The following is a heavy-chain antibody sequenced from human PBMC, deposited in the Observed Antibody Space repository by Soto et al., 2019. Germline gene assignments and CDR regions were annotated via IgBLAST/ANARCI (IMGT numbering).Heavy chain of an antibody. Sequence: QVQLQESGPRLVKPSQTLSLTCAVSGGSISSGGYYWSWIRQHPGKGLEWIGYIYYSGSTYYNPSLKSRVTISADTSKNQFSLKLSSVTAADTAVYYCARSPESTVTAFDYWGQGTLVTVSS. CDR2: IYYSGST. CDR1: GGSISSGGYY. V-gene: IGHV4-31*11. CDR3: ARSPESTVTAFDY. J-gene: IGHJ4*02. D-gene: IGHD4-17*01.